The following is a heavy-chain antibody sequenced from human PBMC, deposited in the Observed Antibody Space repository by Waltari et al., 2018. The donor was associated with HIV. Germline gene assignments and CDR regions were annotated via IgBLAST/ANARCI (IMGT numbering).Heavy chain of an antibody. V-gene: IGHV4-34*01. CDR3: ARGPFYYDLGGAALVRSDYSYYYGLDA. CDR2: INHRGTS. D-gene: IGHD3-16*01. J-gene: IGHJ6*02. CDR1: RSTFTGYY. Sequence: QVQLQERGTGQVKPTETLSLTCALHRSTFTGYYWSWIRQTHGQGLEWSGEINHRGTSNYNPSLKSRVTMSIDTSKNQFSLKLTSVTAADTAVYYCARGPFYYDLGGAALVRSDYSYYYGLDAWGQGTTVTVS.